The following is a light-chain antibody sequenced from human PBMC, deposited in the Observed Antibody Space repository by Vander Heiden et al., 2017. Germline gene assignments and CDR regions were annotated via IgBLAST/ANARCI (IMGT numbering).Light chain of an antibody. CDR1: QNINNY. V-gene: IGKV1-39*01. J-gene: IGKJ3*01. CDR2: GSS. CDR3: QQTHGSPFT. Sequence: DIQLTQPPSSLSASVGDRVTITCRTSQNINNYLNWYQYKPGRAPKLLIYGSSTLQSGVPSRFSGSGSGTAFALTISSLQPEDFGTFYCQQTHGSPFTFGPGTTVDL.